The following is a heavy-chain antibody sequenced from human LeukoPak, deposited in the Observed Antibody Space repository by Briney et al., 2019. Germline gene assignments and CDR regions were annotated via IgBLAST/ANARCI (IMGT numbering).Heavy chain of an antibody. D-gene: IGHD2-2*01. CDR3: AKDVPIVVVPNNWFDP. V-gene: IGHV3-23*01. CDR2: ISGSGGST. CDR1: GFTFSSYA. Sequence: PGGSLRLSCAASGFTFSSYAMSWVRQAPGKGLEWVSAISGSGGSTYYADSVKGRFTISRDNSENTLYLQMNSLRAEDTAVYYCAKDVPIVVVPNNWFDPWGQGTLVTVSS. J-gene: IGHJ5*02.